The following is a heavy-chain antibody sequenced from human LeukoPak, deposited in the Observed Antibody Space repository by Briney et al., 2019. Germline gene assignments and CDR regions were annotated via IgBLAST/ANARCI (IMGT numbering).Heavy chain of an antibody. D-gene: IGHD6-19*01. CDR1: GFTFSDYW. CDR2: IKTDGRST. Sequence: GGSLRLSCAASGFTFSDYWMHWVRQAPGKGLVWASRIKTDGRSTNYADSVKGRFTISRDNAKNTLYLQMNSLGAEDTAVYYCARGRIGGWTDYWGQGTLVTVSS. V-gene: IGHV3-74*01. CDR3: ARGRIGGWTDY. J-gene: IGHJ4*02.